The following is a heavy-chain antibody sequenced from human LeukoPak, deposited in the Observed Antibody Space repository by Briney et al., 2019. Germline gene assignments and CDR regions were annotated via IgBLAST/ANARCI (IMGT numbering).Heavy chain of an antibody. D-gene: IGHD3-3*01. J-gene: IGHJ6*02. CDR3: ARAITILGADYYYGMDV. CDR2: IYYSGST. Sequence: SETLSLTCTVSGGSISSYYWSWIRQPPGKGLEWIGYIYYSGSTNYNPSLKSRVTISVDTSKNQFSLKLSSVTAADTAVYYCARAITILGADYYYGMDVWGQGTTVTVSS. CDR1: GGSISSYY. V-gene: IGHV4-59*01.